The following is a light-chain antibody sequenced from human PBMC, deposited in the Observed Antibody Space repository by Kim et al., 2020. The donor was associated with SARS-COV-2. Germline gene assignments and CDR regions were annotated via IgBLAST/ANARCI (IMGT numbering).Light chain of an antibody. Sequence: GLCTTISCTGTSRDVGGFTSVSWYQHHPGKAPKLMIYDVIRRPSGVSNRFSGSKSGNTASLIISGLQAEDEAEYYCSSFTSISNVIFGGGTQLTVL. V-gene: IGLV2-14*03. CDR2: DVI. J-gene: IGLJ2*01. CDR1: SRDVGGFTS. CDR3: SSFTSISNVI.